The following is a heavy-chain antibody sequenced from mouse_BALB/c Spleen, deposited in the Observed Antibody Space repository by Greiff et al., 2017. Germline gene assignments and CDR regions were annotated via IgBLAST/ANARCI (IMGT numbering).Heavy chain of an antibody. CDR3: ARNWEFITTVVAKGFAY. Sequence: QVQLQQSGPGLVQPSQSLSITCTVSGFSLTSYGVHWVRQSPGKGLEWLGVIWSGGSTDYNAAFISRLSISKDNSKSQVFFKMNSLQANDTAIYYCARNWEFITTVVAKGFAYWGQGTLVTVSA. CDR2: IWSGGST. D-gene: IGHD1-1*01. CDR1: GFSLTSYG. J-gene: IGHJ3*01. V-gene: IGHV2-2*02.